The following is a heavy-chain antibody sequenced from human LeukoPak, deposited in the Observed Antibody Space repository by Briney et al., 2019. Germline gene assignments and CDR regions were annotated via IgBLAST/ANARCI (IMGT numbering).Heavy chain of an antibody. Sequence: SETLSLTCTVSGYSISSGYYWGWIRQPPGKGLEWIGSIYHSGSTYYNPSLKSRVTISIDTSKNQFSLKLSSVTAADTAMYYCARTYYDLLTGYYYFDYWGQGTLVTVSS. CDR3: ARTYYDLLTGYYYFDY. V-gene: IGHV4-38-2*02. D-gene: IGHD3-9*01. CDR1: GYSISSGYY. J-gene: IGHJ4*02. CDR2: IYHSGST.